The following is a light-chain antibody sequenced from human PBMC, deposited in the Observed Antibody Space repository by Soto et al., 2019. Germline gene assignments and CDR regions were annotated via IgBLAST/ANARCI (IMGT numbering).Light chain of an antibody. CDR2: EVN. V-gene: IGLV2-8*01. J-gene: IGLJ2*01. CDR3: SSYAVSNNLI. Sequence: QSALTQPPSASGSARQSVTISCTGTSADVGYNYVSWYQQHPGKAPKLRIYEVNKRPSGVPGRFSGSKSGNTASLTVSGLQPEDEADYYCSSYAVSNNLIFGGGTKLTVL. CDR1: SADVGYNY.